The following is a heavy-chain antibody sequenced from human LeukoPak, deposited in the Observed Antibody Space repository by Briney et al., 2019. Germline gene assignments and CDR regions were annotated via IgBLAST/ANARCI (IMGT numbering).Heavy chain of an antibody. CDR2: IKEDGSEK. D-gene: IGHD6-19*01. CDR3: AKLGYSSGWYDFQIDAFDF. V-gene: IGHV3-7*02. J-gene: IGHJ3*01. CDR1: GFTFSNYW. Sequence: GGSLRLSCAASGFTFSNYWMNWVRQAPGKGLEWVANIKEDGSEKFYVDSVKGRFTISRDDSKNTLYLQMNSLRAEGTAVYYCAKLGYSSGWYDFQIDAFDFWGQGTMVTVSS.